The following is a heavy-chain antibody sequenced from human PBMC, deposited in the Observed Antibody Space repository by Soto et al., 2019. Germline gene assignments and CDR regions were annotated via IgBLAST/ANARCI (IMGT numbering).Heavy chain of an antibody. CDR3: ARCSFYEWDVLVQLCDF. D-gene: IGHD1-26*01. CDR2: VYYSGST. V-gene: IGHV4-59*01. J-gene: IGHJ4*02. Sequence: PSETLSLTCSGSAGSLRNCYWGWCRQPPGKGLEWVAYVYYSGSTNYNPSLGSRVTISVDKSKNQFSLKMTSVTGADTAGYCCARCSFYEWDVLVQLCDFRGQGT. CDR1: AGSLRNCY.